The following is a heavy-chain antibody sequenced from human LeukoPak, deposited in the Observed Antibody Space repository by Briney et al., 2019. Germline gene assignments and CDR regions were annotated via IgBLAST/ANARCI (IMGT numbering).Heavy chain of an antibody. D-gene: IGHD3-22*01. J-gene: IGHJ3*02. CDR3: ARDSITTDAFDI. Sequence: SETLSLTCTVSGGSISSSSYYWGWIRQPPGKGLEWIGSIYYSGSTYYNPSLKSRVTISVDTSKNQFSLKLSSVTAADTAVYYCARDSITTDAFDIWGRGTMVTVSS. V-gene: IGHV4-39*07. CDR1: GGSISSSSYY. CDR2: IYYSGST.